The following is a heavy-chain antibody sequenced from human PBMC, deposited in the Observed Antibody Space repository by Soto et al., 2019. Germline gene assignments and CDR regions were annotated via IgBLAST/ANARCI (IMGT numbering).Heavy chain of an antibody. Sequence: QVQLVESGGGVVQPGTSLRLFCKASGFIFRDYLIHWVRQAPGNGLEWLAVLSFDGTAEYYADSTRGRFTISRDIPKSTKDLVINNVRPEDTAMYYCARVATRLQSMEVLEYWGEGTMVTVPS. J-gene: IGHJ4*02. V-gene: IGHV3-30*03. CDR1: GFIFRDYL. D-gene: IGHD2-21*02. CDR3: ARVATRLQSMEVLEY. CDR2: LSFDGTAE.